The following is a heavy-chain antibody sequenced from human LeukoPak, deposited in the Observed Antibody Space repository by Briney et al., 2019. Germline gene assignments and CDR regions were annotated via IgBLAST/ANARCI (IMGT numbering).Heavy chain of an antibody. Sequence: GGSLRLSCAASGFTFSTYAMAWVRQAPGKGLEWVSVLSDGGDYTYYADSVRGRFIISRDNSKNTLSLRMNSLRAEDSALYYCAKALGGWAYNSYFDSWGQGTLVTVSS. CDR1: GFTFSTYA. D-gene: IGHD6-19*01. CDR2: LSDGGDYT. CDR3: AKALGGWAYNSYFDS. V-gene: IGHV3-23*01. J-gene: IGHJ4*02.